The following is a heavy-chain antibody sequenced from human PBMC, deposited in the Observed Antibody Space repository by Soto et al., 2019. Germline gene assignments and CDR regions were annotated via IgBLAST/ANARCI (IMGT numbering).Heavy chain of an antibody. Sequence: GGSMRLSCSASGLTFSSYAMSWVRQAPGKGLEWVSAISGGGGSTHYADSVKGRFTIARDNSKNTLFLQMNSLGAEDTAVYYCAKDTYDSNWYYFDYWGQGTLVTVSS. CDR3: AKDTYDSNWYYFDY. V-gene: IGHV3-23*01. D-gene: IGHD3-22*01. J-gene: IGHJ4*02. CDR2: ISGGGGST. CDR1: GLTFSSYA.